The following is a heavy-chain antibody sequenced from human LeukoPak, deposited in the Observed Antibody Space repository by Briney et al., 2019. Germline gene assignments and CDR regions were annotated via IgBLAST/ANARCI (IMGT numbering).Heavy chain of an antibody. Sequence: PGGSLRLSCAASGFTFSTYNMNWVRQAPGKGLEWVSSISSSSSYTYYADSMKGRFTISRDNTKNSLYLQMNSLRAEDTAVYYCARSVGGPYHFDYWGKGTVVTVSS. V-gene: IGHV3-21*01. CDR1: GFTFSTYN. J-gene: IGHJ4*02. CDR3: ARSVGGPYHFDY. CDR2: ISSSSSYT. D-gene: IGHD1-26*01.